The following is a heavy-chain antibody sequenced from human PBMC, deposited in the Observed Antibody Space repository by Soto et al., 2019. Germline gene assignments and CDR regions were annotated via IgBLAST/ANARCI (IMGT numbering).Heavy chain of an antibody. J-gene: IGHJ5*02. CDR2: INHSGST. Sequence: AETLSLTCAVSGGSISSSNWWSVVRQPPGKGLEWIGEINHSGSTNYNPSLKSRVTISVDTSKNQFSLKLSSVTAADTAVYYCAAGREHNSSSWYFAGWFDPWGQGTLVTVSS. V-gene: IGHV4-4*02. CDR1: GGSISSSNW. CDR3: AAGREHNSSSWYFAGWFDP. D-gene: IGHD6-13*01.